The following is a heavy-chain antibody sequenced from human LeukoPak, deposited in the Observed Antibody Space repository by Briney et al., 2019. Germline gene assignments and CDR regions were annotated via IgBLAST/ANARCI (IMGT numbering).Heavy chain of an antibody. CDR1: GYSFTSYW. D-gene: IGHD5-12*01. J-gene: IGHJ4*02. Sequence: GESLKISCRGSGYSFTSYWIGWVRQMPGKGLEWMGIIYPGDSDTRYSPSFQGQVTISADKSISTAYLQWSSLKASDTAMYYCARGTRHSGYVDYFDYWGQGTLVTVSS. V-gene: IGHV5-51*01. CDR2: IYPGDSDT. CDR3: ARGTRHSGYVDYFDY.